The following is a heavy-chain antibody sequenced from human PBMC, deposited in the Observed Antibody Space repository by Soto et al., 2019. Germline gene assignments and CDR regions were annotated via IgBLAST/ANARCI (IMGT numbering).Heavy chain of an antibody. J-gene: IGHJ5*02. CDR3: ARGDFWSGYYSGDL. D-gene: IGHD3-3*01. CDR1: GGTFNSYG. Sequence: SVKVSCKASGGTFNSYGISWVRQVPGQGLEWMGGIIPMFRTPNYAQNVQGRVTITVDEATSTAYLEMSSLISEDTAIYYCARGDFWSGYYSGDLWGQGTMVTVSS. CDR2: IIPMFRTP. V-gene: IGHV1-69*13.